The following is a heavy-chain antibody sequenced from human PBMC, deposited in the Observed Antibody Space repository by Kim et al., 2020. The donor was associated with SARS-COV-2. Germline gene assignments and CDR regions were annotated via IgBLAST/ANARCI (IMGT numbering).Heavy chain of an antibody. CDR1: GYTFKNYI. CDR2: ISAFNGHT. D-gene: IGHD3-9*01. CDR3: ARAHFDLYFDY. Sequence: ASVKVSCKGSGYTFKNYIVTWVRQAPGQGLEWMGWISAFNGHTNLAQKLQGRIIMTTETSTSTAYMELRDLRSDDTAIYYCARAHFDLYFDYWGLGTLGTVSS. J-gene: IGHJ4*02. V-gene: IGHV1-18*01.